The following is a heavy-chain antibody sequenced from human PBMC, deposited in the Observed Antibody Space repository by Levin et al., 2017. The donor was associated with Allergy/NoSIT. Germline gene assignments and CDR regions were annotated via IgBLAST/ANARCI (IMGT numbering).Heavy chain of an antibody. Sequence: GESLKISCAASGFTFSSYAMSWVRQAPGKGLEWVSAISGSGGSTYYADSVKGRFTISRDNSKNTLYLQMNSLRAEDTAVYYCAKGRAISSSWENDYWGQGTLVTVSS. J-gene: IGHJ4*02. CDR3: AKGRAISSSWENDY. CDR2: ISGSGGST. CDR1: GFTFSSYA. D-gene: IGHD6-13*01. V-gene: IGHV3-23*01.